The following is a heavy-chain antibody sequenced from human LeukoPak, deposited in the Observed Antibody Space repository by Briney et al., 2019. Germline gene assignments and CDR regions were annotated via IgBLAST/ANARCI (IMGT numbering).Heavy chain of an antibody. CDR2: ISYSGST. V-gene: IGHV4-59*01. J-gene: IGHJ4*02. CDR3: ARGRLGGSGSYYNVLDY. D-gene: IGHD3-10*01. CDR1: GGSLSSYY. Sequence: SETLSLTCTVSGGSLSSYYCSWIRQPPGKGLEWIGYISYSGSTNYNPSLKSRVTISVDTSRNQFSLKLSSVTAADTAVYYCARGRLGGSGSYYNVLDYWGQGTLVTVSS.